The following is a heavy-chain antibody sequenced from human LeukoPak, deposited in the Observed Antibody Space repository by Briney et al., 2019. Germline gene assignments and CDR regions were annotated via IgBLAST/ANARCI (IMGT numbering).Heavy chain of an antibody. J-gene: IGHJ4*02. CDR2: ISSSSSYI. V-gene: IGHV3-21*01. Sequence: PGGSLRLSCAASGFTFSSYSMNWVRQAPGKGLEWVSSISSSSSYIYYADSVKGRFTISRDNAKSSLYLQMNSLRAEDTAVYYCASPIGYSSGWYVVYWGQGTLVTVSS. CDR3: ASPIGYSSGWYVVY. CDR1: GFTFSSYS. D-gene: IGHD6-19*01.